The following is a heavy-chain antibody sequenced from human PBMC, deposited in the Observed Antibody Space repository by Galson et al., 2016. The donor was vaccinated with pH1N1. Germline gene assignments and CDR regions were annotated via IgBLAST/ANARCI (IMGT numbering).Heavy chain of an antibody. Sequence: SVKVSCKASGGLFTDYALSWGRQAPGVGLEWMGGIFPRFDITDYEQKFQDRVTITADEPTTTAFLELSSLGSEDTAVYYCAVCSSGNCYYFDYWGQGTLVTVSS. CDR1: GGLFTDYA. CDR2: IFPRFDIT. CDR3: AVCSSGNCYYFDY. D-gene: IGHD2-15*01. J-gene: IGHJ4*02. V-gene: IGHV1-69*13.